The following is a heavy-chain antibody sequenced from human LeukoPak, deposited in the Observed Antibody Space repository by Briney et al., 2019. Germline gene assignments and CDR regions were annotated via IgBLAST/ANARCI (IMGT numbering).Heavy chain of an antibody. CDR3: ARASNYFGSCGLHWFDP. J-gene: IGHJ5*02. V-gene: IGHV3-74*01. D-gene: IGHD2-15*01. CDR2: IDGDGSRT. Sequence: GGSLRLSCAASGFTFSTSWMHWVRQAPGKGLVWVSRIDGDGSRTSYADSVKGRFTISRDNAKNTLYLQMNSLRAEDTAMYYCARASNYFGSCGLHWFDPWGQGTLVTVSS. CDR1: GFTFSTSW.